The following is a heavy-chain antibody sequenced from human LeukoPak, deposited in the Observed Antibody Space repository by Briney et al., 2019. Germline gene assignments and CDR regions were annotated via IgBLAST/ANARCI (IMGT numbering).Heavy chain of an antibody. CDR3: AKAFGTNGYFQLPIDF. Sequence: GGSLRLSCAASGFTLSSYWMSWVRQAPGKGLEWVANIKQDGSEKYYVDSVKGRFTISRDNSKNTLYLQMNSLRAEDTAVYYCAKAFGTNGYFQLPIDFWGQGTLVTVSS. D-gene: IGHD2-8*01. V-gene: IGHV3-7*01. J-gene: IGHJ4*02. CDR1: GFTLSSYW. CDR2: IKQDGSEK.